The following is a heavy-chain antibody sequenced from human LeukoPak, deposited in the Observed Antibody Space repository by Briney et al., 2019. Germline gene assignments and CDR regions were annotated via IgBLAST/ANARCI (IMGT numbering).Heavy chain of an antibody. CDR2: IYPGDSDT. Sequence: GESLKISCKGSGYRFTSYWIGWVRQMPGKGLEWMGIIYPGDSDTRYSPSFQGQVTISADKSISTAYLQWSSLKASDTAMYYCARLGRVYYDSRGGSDYWGQGTLVTVSS. J-gene: IGHJ4*02. V-gene: IGHV5-51*01. D-gene: IGHD3-22*01. CDR3: ARLGRVYYDSRGGSDY. CDR1: GYRFTSYW.